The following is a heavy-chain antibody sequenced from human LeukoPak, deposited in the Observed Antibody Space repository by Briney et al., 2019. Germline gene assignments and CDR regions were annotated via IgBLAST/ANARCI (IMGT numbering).Heavy chain of an antibody. D-gene: IGHD6-13*01. V-gene: IGHV1-3*01. CDR3: AVLAAAGTGGDY. CDR1: GFTFSSYA. Sequence: GGSLRLSCAASGFTFSSYAMHWVRQAPRQRLEWMGWINAGNGNTKYSQKFQGRVTITRDTSASTAYMELSSLRSEDTAVYYCAVLAAAGTGGDYWGQGTLVTVSS. J-gene: IGHJ4*02. CDR2: INAGNGNT.